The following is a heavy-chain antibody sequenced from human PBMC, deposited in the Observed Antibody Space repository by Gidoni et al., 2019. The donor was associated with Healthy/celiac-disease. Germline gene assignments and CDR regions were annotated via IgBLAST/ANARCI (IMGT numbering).Heavy chain of an antibody. D-gene: IGHD3-22*01. Sequence: EVQLVESGGGLVQPGGSLRRSCAASGFTFSSYRMNWVRQAPGKGLEWVSYISSSSSTIYYADSVKGRFTISRDNAKNSLYLQMNSLRDEDTAVYYCARVSFYYDSSGYYPQYYYYGMDVWGQGTTVTVSS. J-gene: IGHJ6*02. CDR2: ISSSSSTI. CDR1: GFTFSSYR. CDR3: ARVSFYYDSSGYYPQYYYYGMDV. V-gene: IGHV3-48*02.